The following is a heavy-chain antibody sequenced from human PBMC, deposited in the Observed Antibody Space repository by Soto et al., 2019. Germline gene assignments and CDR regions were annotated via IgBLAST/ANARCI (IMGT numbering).Heavy chain of an antibody. CDR3: ARDVFDYGGKGWFDA. D-gene: IGHD4-17*01. V-gene: IGHV4-61*01. Sequence: QVQLQESGPGLVKPSETLSLTCTVSGASVGSESYYWNWIRQPPGKGLEWIGYIYFSGSTNYNPSLNSRFTISLDTSKNQFSLRLRSVTAADTAVYFCARDVFDYGGKGWFDAWGPGSLVTVSS. J-gene: IGHJ5*02. CDR2: IYFSGST. CDR1: GASVGSESYY.